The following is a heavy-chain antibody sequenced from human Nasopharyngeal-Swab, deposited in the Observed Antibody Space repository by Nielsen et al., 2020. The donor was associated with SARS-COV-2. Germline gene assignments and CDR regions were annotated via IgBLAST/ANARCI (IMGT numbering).Heavy chain of an antibody. CDR2: LSAPGNP. D-gene: IGHD3/OR15-3a*01. V-gene: IGHV3-23*01. Sequence: GESLKISCAASGITFNNYAMSWVRQGPGKGLEWVSALSAPGNPYYADSVKGRFTISRDSSQNTLYLQMNSLRADDTAVYYCAKEMGLVGGIANSLFDYWGQGTLVTVSS. J-gene: IGHJ4*02. CDR3: AKEMGLVGGIANSLFDY. CDR1: GITFNNYA.